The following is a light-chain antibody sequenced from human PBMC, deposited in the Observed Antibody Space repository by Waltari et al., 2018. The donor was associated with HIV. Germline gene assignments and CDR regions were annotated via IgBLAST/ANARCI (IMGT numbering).Light chain of an antibody. V-gene: IGKV3-15*01. CDR1: QRVTTN. CDR2: GTS. J-gene: IGKJ1*01. CDR3: QQYNTWPQT. Sequence: DIEMTQSPATLSVSPGERVTLSCRANQRVTTNLAWYQQKPGQAPSLLIYGTSTRATGCPGRCSGSGSGTEFTLTITSLQSEDCAVYYCQQYNTWPQTFGQGTRVEI.